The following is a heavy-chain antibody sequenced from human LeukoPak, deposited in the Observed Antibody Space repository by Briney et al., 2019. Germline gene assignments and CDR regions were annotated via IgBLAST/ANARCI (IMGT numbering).Heavy chain of an antibody. CDR3: ALSPPDVLGYGSDYFDY. D-gene: IGHD3-16*01. V-gene: IGHV3-74*01. Sequence: PGGSLRLSCAASGFTFSAYWMHWVRQAPGEGLVWVSRTDSDGSDISYADSVKGRFTMSRDNSKNTLYLQMNSLRAEDTAVYYCALSPPDVLGYGSDYFDYWGQGTLVTVSS. J-gene: IGHJ4*02. CDR2: TDSDGSDI. CDR1: GFTFSAYW.